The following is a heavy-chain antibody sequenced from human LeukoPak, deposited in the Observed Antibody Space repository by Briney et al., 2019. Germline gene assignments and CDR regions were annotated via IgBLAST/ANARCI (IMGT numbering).Heavy chain of an antibody. CDR1: GASMSSYY. V-gene: IGHV4-59*01. D-gene: IGHD6-13*01. Sequence: PSETLSLTCTVSGASMSSYYWTWIRQPPGKGLEWIGYVFDSGSTNYNPSLKSRVTISVDTSKKQFSLKVSSVTAADTAVYYCARGYSSSWNYLDYWGQGTLVTVSS. J-gene: IGHJ4*02. CDR3: ARGYSSSWNYLDY. CDR2: VFDSGST.